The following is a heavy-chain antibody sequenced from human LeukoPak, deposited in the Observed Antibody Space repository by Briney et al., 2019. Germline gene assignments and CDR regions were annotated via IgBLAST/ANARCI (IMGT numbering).Heavy chain of an antibody. J-gene: IGHJ4*02. CDR2: IHASEIT. CDR1: GGSINVDYNTDY. Sequence: SGTLSLTCNVSGGSINVDYNTDYWSWIRQPAGKGLEWIGRIHASEITSYNPSFRGRVTVSLDKSMNQVSLHLASVTAADTAVYYCARDLGINTGWYGFDSWGLGILVTVSS. D-gene: IGHD6-19*01. CDR3: ARDLGINTGWYGFDS. V-gene: IGHV4-4*07.